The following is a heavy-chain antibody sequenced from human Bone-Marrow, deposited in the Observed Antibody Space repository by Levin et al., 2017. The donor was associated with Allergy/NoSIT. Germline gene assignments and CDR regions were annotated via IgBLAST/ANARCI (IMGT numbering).Heavy chain of an antibody. Sequence: GGSLRLSCAASGFTISSYWMSWVRQAPGKGLEWVAKIKKGGSQTYYVDSVKGRFTISRDNAKNSLYLEMNSLRVEDTAVYYCVNWGSYWGQGTLVTVSS. V-gene: IGHV3-7*02. CDR3: VNWGSY. J-gene: IGHJ4*02. CDR2: IKKGGSQT. CDR1: GFTISSYW. D-gene: IGHD7-27*01.